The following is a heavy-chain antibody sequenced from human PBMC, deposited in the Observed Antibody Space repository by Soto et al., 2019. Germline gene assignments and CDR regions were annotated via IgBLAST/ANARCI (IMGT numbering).Heavy chain of an antibody. CDR1: GGYFSGFY. J-gene: IGHJ5*02. V-gene: IGHV4-34*01. CDR2: INHSGST. Sequence: QVQLQQWGAGLLKPSETLSLTCGVSGGYFSGFYWSWLRQPPGKGLEWNGEINHSGSTNYNPSLKSRVPISVDASKEQLSLKLSSVTAADTAVYYCARGFRFSRGGRCYSGWFDPWGQGPLVTVSS. CDR3: ARGFRFSRGGRCYSGWFDP. D-gene: IGHD2-15*01.